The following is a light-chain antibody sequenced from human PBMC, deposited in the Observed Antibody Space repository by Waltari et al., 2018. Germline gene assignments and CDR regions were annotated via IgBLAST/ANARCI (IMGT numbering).Light chain of an antibody. Sequence: EIVITQFPATLSGSFGERATLPCWASQNVASKLAWYQQRPGQAPRLLVYGASTRATDVPGRISGSGSGTEFTLTISSLQSEDFAVYYCQQYENWPLTFGGGTKVEIK. CDR2: GAS. J-gene: IGKJ4*01. V-gene: IGKV3-15*01. CDR3: QQYENWPLT. CDR1: QNVASK.